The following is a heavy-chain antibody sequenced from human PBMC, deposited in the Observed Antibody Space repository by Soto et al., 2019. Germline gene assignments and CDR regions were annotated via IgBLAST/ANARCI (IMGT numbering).Heavy chain of an antibody. D-gene: IGHD6-19*01. CDR1: GYTFTSYA. CDR3: AREHIAVAFDP. CDR2: INAGNGNT. J-gene: IGHJ5*02. V-gene: IGHV1-3*01. Sequence: ASVKVSCQASGYTFTSYAMHWVRQAPGQRLEWMGWINAGNGNTKYSQKFQGRVTITRDTSASTAYMELSSLRSEDTAVYYCAREHIAVAFDPWGQGTLVTVSS.